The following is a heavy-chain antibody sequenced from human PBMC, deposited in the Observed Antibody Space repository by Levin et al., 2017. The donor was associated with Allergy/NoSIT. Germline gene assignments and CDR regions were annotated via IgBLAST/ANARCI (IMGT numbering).Heavy chain of an antibody. V-gene: IGHV3-48*03. J-gene: IGHJ4*02. D-gene: IGHD3-3*01. CDR2: ISSSGSTI. Sequence: GESLKISCAASGFTFSSYEMNWVRQAPGKGLEWVSYISSSGSTIYYADSVKGRFTISRDNAKNSLYLQMNSLRAEDTAVYYCARQLGNFWSGYNYFDYWGQGTLVTDSS. CDR1: GFTFSSYE. CDR3: ARQLGNFWSGYNYFDY.